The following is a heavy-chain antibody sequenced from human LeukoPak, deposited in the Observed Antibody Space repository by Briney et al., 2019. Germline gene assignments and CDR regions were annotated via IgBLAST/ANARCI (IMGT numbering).Heavy chain of an antibody. Sequence: GGSLRLPCAASGFTFNNYWMSWVRQAPGKGLEWVANIKQDGSERFYVDSVKGRFTISKDNAKNSLYLQMNNLRAEDTAVYYCTREVHCNFDYWGQGTLVTVSS. CDR1: GFTFNNYW. D-gene: IGHD2-21*02. CDR2: IKQDGSER. V-gene: IGHV3-7*05. CDR3: TREVHCNFDY. J-gene: IGHJ4*02.